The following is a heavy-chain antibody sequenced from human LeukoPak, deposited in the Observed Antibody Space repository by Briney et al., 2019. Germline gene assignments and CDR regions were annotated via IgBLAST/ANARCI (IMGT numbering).Heavy chain of an antibody. CDR3: ARHRGSGYPYFDY. D-gene: IGHD3-22*01. CDR1: GGSINNYY. V-gene: IGHV4-59*01. J-gene: IGHJ4*02. CDR2: IYYTGGT. Sequence: SETLSLTCTVSGGSINNYYWSWIRQPPGKGLEWIGYIYYTGGTNYNPSLKTRVTISVDTSKSHFSLKMSTLTAADTAVYYCARHRGSGYPYFDYWGQGTLVTVSS.